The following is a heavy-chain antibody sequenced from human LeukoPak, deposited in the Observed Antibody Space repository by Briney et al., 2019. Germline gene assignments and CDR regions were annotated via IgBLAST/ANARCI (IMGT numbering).Heavy chain of an antibody. CDR2: IRYDGSNK. CDR3: AKDLDPGYTAMVCCWFDP. J-gene: IGHJ5*02. V-gene: IGHV3-30*02. Sequence: QPGGSLRLSCAASGFTFSSYGMHWVRQAPGKGLEWVAFIRYDGSNKYYADSVKGRFTISRDNSKNTLYLQMNSLRAEDTAVYYCAKDLDPGYTAMVCCWFDPWGQGTLVTVSS. CDR1: GFTFSSYG. D-gene: IGHD5-18*01.